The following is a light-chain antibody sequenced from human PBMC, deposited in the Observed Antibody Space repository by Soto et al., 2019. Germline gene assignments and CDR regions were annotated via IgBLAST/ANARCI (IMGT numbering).Light chain of an antibody. J-gene: IGKJ5*01. CDR2: RGS. CDR3: MQALQTPIT. CDR1: QSLLHSNGYNY. V-gene: IGKV2-28*01. Sequence: DIVLTQSPLSLPVTPGEPASISCRSSQSLLHSNGYNYLDWYLQKPGQSPHLLIYRGSNRASGVPDMFSGSGSGTDFTLKISSVEAEDVGVYYCMQALQTPITFGQGTRLEIK.